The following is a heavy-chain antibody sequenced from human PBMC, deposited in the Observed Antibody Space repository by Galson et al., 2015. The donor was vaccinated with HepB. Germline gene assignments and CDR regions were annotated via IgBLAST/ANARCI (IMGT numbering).Heavy chain of an antibody. CDR3: AKDVDEFWGGYQS. J-gene: IGHJ5*02. D-gene: IGHD3-3*01. V-gene: IGHV3-7*03. Sequence: SLRLSCAASGFNFRDYWMTWVRQAPGKGLEWVANIKGDGSEKHYVDSVEGRFTISRDDAKNSVYLQMDNLRTEDTAFYFCAKDVDEFWGGYQSWGQGTLVTVSS. CDR2: IKGDGSEK. CDR1: GFNFRDYW.